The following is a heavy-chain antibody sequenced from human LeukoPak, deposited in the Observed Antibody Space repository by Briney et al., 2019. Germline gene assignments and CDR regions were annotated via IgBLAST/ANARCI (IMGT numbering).Heavy chain of an antibody. CDR3: ATVPNNWNGLGGDC. CDR2: FDPEDGET. CDR1: GYTLTELS. D-gene: IGHD1-20*01. J-gene: IGHJ4*02. V-gene: IGHV1-24*01. Sequence: AAVKVSCKVSGYTLTELSMHWVRQAPGKGLEWMGGFDPEDGETIYAQKFQGRVTMTEDTSTDTAYMELSSLRSEDTAVYYCATVPNNWNGLGGDCWGQGTLVTVSS.